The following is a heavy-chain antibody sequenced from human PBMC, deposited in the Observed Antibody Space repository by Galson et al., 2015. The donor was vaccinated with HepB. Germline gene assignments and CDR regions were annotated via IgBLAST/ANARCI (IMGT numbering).Heavy chain of an antibody. D-gene: IGHD3-3*01. CDR2: IKQDGSEK. Sequence: SLRLSCAASGFTFSSYWMSWVRQAPGKGLEWVANIKQDGSEKYYVDSVKGRFTISRDNAKNSLYLQMNSLRAEDTAVYYCARQRRFWSGYNDYWGQGTLVTVSS. CDR3: ARQRRFWSGYNDY. V-gene: IGHV3-7*03. CDR1: GFTFSSYW. J-gene: IGHJ4*02.